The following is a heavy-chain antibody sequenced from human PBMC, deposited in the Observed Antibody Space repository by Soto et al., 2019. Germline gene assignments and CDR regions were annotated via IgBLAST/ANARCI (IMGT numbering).Heavy chain of an antibody. CDR1: GGSISSGDYS. J-gene: IGHJ4*02. CDR2: IYLIGST. Sequence: SETLSLTCAVSGGSISSGDYSWSWIRQPPGKGLEWIGYIYLIGSTYYSPSLKSRVTISIDRSKNQFSLNLSSVTAADTAVYYCARRYGGTFDYWGQGTLVTVSS. D-gene: IGHD2-15*01. V-gene: IGHV4-30-2*01. CDR3: ARRYGGTFDY.